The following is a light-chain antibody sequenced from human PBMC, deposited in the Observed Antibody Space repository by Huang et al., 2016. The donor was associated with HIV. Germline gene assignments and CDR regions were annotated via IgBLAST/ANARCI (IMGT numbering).Light chain of an antibody. J-gene: IGKJ1*01. Sequence: DIQMTQSPSSLSASVGDRVTITCRASQTISSYLNWYQQKPGKAPNRLIYAASTLQSGVPSRFSGSGSWTDFTLTVSSLQPEDFATYYCQQSYSTPRTFGQGTKVEIK. CDR1: QTISSY. CDR3: QQSYSTPRT. CDR2: AAS. V-gene: IGKV1-39*01.